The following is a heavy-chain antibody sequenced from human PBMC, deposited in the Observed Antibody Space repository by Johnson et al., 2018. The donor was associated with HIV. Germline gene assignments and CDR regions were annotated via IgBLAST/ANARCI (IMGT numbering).Heavy chain of an antibody. CDR3: ARDATHWGGDYVGYAFDL. CDR1: GFTFSSYA. CDR2: ISSSGSST. Sequence: VQLVESGGGVVQPGRSLRLSCAASGFTFSSYAMHWVRQAPGKGLEFVSYISSSGSSTYYIDSVKGRFTISRDNAKNSLYLQMNNLRVEDTAVYYCARDATHWGGDYVGYAFDLWGQGTVVTVSP. D-gene: IGHD4-17*01. V-gene: IGHV3-48*03. J-gene: IGHJ3*01.